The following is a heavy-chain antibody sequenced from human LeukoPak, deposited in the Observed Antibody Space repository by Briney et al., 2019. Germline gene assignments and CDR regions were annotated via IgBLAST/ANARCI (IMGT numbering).Heavy chain of an antibody. CDR1: GFTFSSYS. Sequence: GGSLRLSCAASGFTFSSYSMNWVRQAPGKGLEWVSSISSSSAYIYYADSMKGRFTISRDNAKNSLFLQMNSLRAEDTAVYYCARAGHIAYKPGGDYWGQGTLVTVSS. CDR2: ISSSSAYI. J-gene: IGHJ4*02. CDR3: ARAGHIAYKPGGDY. D-gene: IGHD2-21*01. V-gene: IGHV3-21*01.